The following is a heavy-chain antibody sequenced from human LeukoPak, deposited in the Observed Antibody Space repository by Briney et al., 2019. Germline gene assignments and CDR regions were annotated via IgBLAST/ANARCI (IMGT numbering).Heavy chain of an antibody. D-gene: IGHD4-11*01. J-gene: IGHJ4*02. CDR1: GNSISSGDNY. CDR3: ARDLDYSNGDY. CDR2: IYTSGST. Sequence: PSETLSLTCTVSGNSISSGDNYWSWIRQPAGKGLEWIGRIYTSGSTNYNPSLKSRVTISGDTSKNQFSLKLSSVTAADTAVYYCARDLDYSNGDYWGQGTLVTVSS. V-gene: IGHV4-61*02.